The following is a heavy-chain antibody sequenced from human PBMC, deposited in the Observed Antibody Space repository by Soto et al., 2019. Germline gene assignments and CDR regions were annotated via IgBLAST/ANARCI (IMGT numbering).Heavy chain of an antibody. CDR2: INHSGST. J-gene: IGHJ6*03. CDR3: ARGDRHSYYYYYMDV. D-gene: IGHD3-22*01. CDR1: GGSFSGYY. Sequence: SETLSLTCTVYGGSFSGYYWSWIRQPPGKGLEWIGEINHSGSTNYNPSLKSRVTISVDTSKNQFSLKLSSVTAADTAVYYCARGDRHSYYYYYMDVWGKGTTVTVSS. V-gene: IGHV4-34*01.